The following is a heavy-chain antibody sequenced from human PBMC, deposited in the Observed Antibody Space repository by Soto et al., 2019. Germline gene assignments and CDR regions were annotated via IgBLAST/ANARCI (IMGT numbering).Heavy chain of an antibody. CDR3: AKGKMWDYGSNSKTYFQH. V-gene: IGHV3-30*18. Sequence: QVSLVESGGGLAGPGGSLRFSGAASELTLGNFALRWIRQAPGKGPGGVSVVSYGGKINYNLASGKGRFTVSRDNSRNTLYLQMTRLRPEDTAVYYCAKGKMWDYGSNSKTYFQHWGPGNLVTVSS. CDR1: ELTLGNFA. D-gene: IGHD4-17*01. CDR2: VSYGGKIN. J-gene: IGHJ1*01.